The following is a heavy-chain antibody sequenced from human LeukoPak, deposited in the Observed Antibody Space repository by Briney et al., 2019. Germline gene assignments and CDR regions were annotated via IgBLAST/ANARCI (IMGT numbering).Heavy chain of an antibody. CDR3: ARGMYYYDSSGYFYGMDV. J-gene: IGHJ6*02. V-gene: IGHV1-8*01. Sequence: GASVKVSCKASGYTFTSYDINWVRQATGQGLEWMGWMNPNSGNTGYAQKFQGRVTMTRNTSISTAYMELSNLRSEDTAVYYCARGMYYYDSSGYFYGMDVWGQGTTVTVSS. CDR2: MNPNSGNT. CDR1: GYTFTSYD. D-gene: IGHD3-22*01.